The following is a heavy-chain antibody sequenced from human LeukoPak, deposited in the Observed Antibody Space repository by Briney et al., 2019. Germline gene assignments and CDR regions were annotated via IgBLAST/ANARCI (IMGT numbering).Heavy chain of an antibody. CDR3: ARAASQAFDY. CDR2: ISTSGST. V-gene: IGHV4-61*02. Sequence: SQTLSLTCAVSGGSISSGSYYWSWIRQPAGKGLEWIGRISTSGSTNYNPSLKSRITISVDTSKNQFSLNLSSVTAVDTAVYYCARAASQAFDYWGQGTLVTVSS. J-gene: IGHJ4*02. CDR1: GGSISSGSYY.